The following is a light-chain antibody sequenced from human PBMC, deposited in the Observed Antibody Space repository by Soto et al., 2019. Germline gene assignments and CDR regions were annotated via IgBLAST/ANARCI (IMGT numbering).Light chain of an antibody. Sequence: EIVLTQSPGTLSLSPGERATLSCRASQSVGNNYLVWCQQKPGQPPRFLMYDASTRATGIPDRFSGSGSGTDFTLTISSLEPEDFAVYYCQQYGSSPLTFGGGTKVAIK. J-gene: IGKJ4*01. V-gene: IGKV3-20*01. CDR3: QQYGSSPLT. CDR1: QSVGNNY. CDR2: DAS.